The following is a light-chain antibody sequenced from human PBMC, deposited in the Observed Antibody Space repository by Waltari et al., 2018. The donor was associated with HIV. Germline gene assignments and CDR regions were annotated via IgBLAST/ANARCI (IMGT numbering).Light chain of an antibody. CDR2: WAS. CDR3: QQYLWIPPT. Sequence: DTVMTQSPESLAVSLGERATINCKSSQSVLYNSNSRNYLAWYHQIPGQHPKLLIYWASTRESGVPDRFSGSGSGTDFTLTISSLQAEDVGVYYCQQYLWIPPTFGPGTKVEIK. J-gene: IGKJ1*01. CDR1: QSVLYNSNSRNY. V-gene: IGKV4-1*01.